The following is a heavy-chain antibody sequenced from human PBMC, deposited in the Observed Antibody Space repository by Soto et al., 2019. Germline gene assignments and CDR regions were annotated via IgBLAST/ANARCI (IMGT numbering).Heavy chain of an antibody. V-gene: IGHV4-59*01. J-gene: IGHJ4*02. CDR3: ARVEITVTTGYFDS. CDR2: SYYSVST. CDR1: GGSNSSYY. Sequence: QVQLQESGPELVTPSETLSLTCTVPGGSNSSYYLSWFRQPPGKGLEWIGYSYYSVSTNSTPSVNRRSTMSFDTSKDQFSLKLTSVTASDTAVYFCARVEITVTTGYFDSWGQGTLVTVSS. D-gene: IGHD4-17*01.